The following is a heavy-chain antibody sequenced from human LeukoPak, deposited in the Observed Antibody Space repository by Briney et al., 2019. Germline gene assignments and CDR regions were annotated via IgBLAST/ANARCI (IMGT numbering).Heavy chain of an antibody. Sequence: ASLKVSCKASGLTFSGHYMHWVRQAPGQGLEWMGWINPNSGGTNYAQNFQGRVTMTTDTSISTAYMELSSLTYDDTAVYYCARGVFAGYDSTGHPFYNWFDPWGQGTLVTVSS. J-gene: IGHJ5*02. D-gene: IGHD3-22*01. CDR2: INPNSGGT. CDR1: GLTFSGHY. V-gene: IGHV1-2*02. CDR3: ARGVFAGYDSTGHPFYNWFDP.